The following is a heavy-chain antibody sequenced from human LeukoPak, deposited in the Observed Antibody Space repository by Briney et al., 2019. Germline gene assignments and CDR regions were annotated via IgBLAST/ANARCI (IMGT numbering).Heavy chain of an antibody. CDR3: ARQGGYYYGSGSYECLDY. CDR1: GGSISSYY. D-gene: IGHD3-10*01. J-gene: IGHJ4*02. CDR2: IYYSGST. Sequence: SETLSLTCTVSGGSISSYYWSWIRQPPGKGLEWIGYIYYSGSTNYNPSLKSRVTISVDTSKNQFSLKLSSVTAADTAVYYCARQGGYYYGSGSYECLDYWGQGTLVTVSS. V-gene: IGHV4-59*08.